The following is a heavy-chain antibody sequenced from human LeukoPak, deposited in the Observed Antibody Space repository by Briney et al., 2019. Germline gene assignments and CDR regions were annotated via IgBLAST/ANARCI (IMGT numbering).Heavy chain of an antibody. D-gene: IGHD3-10*01. Sequence: ASVTVSFKASGYTLTSYDINWVRQATGQGPEWMGWMNPSSGNTGYAQRFQGRVTMTRDTSINTAYLELSSLRSEDTAVYYCASHTYYYSSGSFAYWGQGTLVTVSS. J-gene: IGHJ4*02. CDR2: MNPSSGNT. CDR3: ASHTYYYSSGSFAY. CDR1: GYTLTSYD. V-gene: IGHV1-8*01.